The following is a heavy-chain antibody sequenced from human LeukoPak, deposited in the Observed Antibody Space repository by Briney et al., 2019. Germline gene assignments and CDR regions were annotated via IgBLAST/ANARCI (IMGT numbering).Heavy chain of an antibody. D-gene: IGHD3-10*01. Sequence: PSQTLSLTCTVSGGSISSGSYYWSWTRQPAGKGLEWIGRIYTSGSTNYNPSLRSRVTISVDTSKNQFSLKLSSVTAADTAVYYCARDIDYYGSGSYYSAPGMDVWGQGTTVTVSS. CDR2: IYTSGST. V-gene: IGHV4-61*02. CDR3: ARDIDYYGSGSYYSAPGMDV. J-gene: IGHJ6*02. CDR1: GGSISSGSYY.